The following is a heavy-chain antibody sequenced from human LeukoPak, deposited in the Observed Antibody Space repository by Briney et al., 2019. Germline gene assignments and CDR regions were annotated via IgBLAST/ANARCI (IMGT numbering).Heavy chain of an antibody. D-gene: IGHD3-22*01. CDR3: AREWLARGGYY. V-gene: IGHV4-34*01. Sequence: PSETLSLTCAVYGGSFSGYYWSWIRQPPGKGLEWTGEINHSGSTNYNPSLKSRVTISVDTSKNQFSLKLSSVTAADTAVYYCAREWLARGGYYWGQGTLVTVSS. CDR2: INHSGST. J-gene: IGHJ4*02. CDR1: GGSFSGYY.